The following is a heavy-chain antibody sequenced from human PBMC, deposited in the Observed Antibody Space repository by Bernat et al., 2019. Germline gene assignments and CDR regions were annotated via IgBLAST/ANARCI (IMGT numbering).Heavy chain of an antibody. Sequence: QVQLQESGPGLVKPSETLSLTCSVSGGSISGYYWSWIRQPPGKELEWIGYIYYSGSTNYNPSLMIRITFSVDTTKNQFSLKLKSVTAADTAVYFCARDLSGGSHAFDIWGQGTVVTVSS. V-gene: IGHV4-59*01. CDR2: IYYSGST. CDR3: ARDLSGGSHAFDI. CDR1: GGSISGYY. J-gene: IGHJ3*02. D-gene: IGHD2-15*01.